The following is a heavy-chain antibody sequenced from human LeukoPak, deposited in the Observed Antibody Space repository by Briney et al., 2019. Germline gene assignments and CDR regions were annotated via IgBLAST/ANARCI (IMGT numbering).Heavy chain of an antibody. CDR3: TTMAGIVGAKYFDY. D-gene: IGHD1-26*01. CDR2: IKSKTDDGTT. V-gene: IGHV3-15*07. CDR1: GFTFSNAW. Sequence: GGSLRLSYAASGFTFSNAWMNWVRQAPGKGLEWVGRIKSKTDDGTTDCAAPVKGRFTLSRDDSKNTLFLQMNSLKIEDTAVYYCTTMAGIVGAKYFDYWGQGILVTVSS. J-gene: IGHJ4*02.